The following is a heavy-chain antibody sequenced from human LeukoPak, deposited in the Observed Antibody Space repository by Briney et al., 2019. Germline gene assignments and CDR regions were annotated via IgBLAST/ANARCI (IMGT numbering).Heavy chain of an antibody. CDR3: AKSLFKLGTPDAFDI. Sequence: SETLSLTCAVYGGSFNNYYWSWVRQPPGKGLEWIGEINHRGSTNNNPSLKSRVIISVDTSKNQFSLKLSSVTAADTAVYYCAKSLFKLGTPDAFDIWGQGTMVTVSS. D-gene: IGHD7-27*01. CDR2: INHRGST. CDR1: GGSFNNYY. V-gene: IGHV4-34*01. J-gene: IGHJ3*02.